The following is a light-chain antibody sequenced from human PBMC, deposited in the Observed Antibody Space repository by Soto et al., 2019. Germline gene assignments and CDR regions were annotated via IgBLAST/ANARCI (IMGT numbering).Light chain of an antibody. Sequence: QSALTQPASVSGSPGQSITISCTGTSSDVGGYNYVSWYQQHPGTAPKLMIYEVTNRPSGVSNRFSGSKSGNTASLTISGLQAEDEADYYCSSYTTSTTPGVLFGGGTKVTVL. J-gene: IGLJ2*01. CDR1: SSDVGGYNY. CDR2: EVT. V-gene: IGLV2-14*01. CDR3: SSYTTSTTPGVL.